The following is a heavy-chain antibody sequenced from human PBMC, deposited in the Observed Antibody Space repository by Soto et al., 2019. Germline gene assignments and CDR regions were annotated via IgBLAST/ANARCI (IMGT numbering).Heavy chain of an antibody. D-gene: IGHD3-9*01. CDR3: ARGLNYDILTGYQLDY. J-gene: IGHJ4*02. CDR2: IYYSGST. Sequence: SETLSLTCSVSSGSISSSDYYWSLIRQPPGKGLEWIGYIYYSGSTNYNPSLKSRVTISVDTSKNQFSLKLSSVTAADTAVYYCARGLNYDILTGYQLDYWGQGTLVTVSS. CDR1: SGSISSSDYY. V-gene: IGHV4-61*08.